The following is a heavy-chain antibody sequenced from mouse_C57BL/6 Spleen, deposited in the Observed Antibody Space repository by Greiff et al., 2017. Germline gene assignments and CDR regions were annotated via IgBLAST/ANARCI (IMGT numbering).Heavy chain of an antibody. CDR1: GYTFTDYN. CDR2: INPNNGGT. Sequence: VQLQQSGPELVKPGASVKIPCKASGYTFTDYNMDWVKQSHGKSLEWIGDINPNNGGTIYNQKFKGKATLTVDKSSSTAYMELRSLTSEDTAVYYCARRSYYYGSSYERYFDVWGTGTTVTVSS. V-gene: IGHV1-18*01. J-gene: IGHJ1*03. D-gene: IGHD1-1*01. CDR3: ARRSYYYGSSYERYFDV.